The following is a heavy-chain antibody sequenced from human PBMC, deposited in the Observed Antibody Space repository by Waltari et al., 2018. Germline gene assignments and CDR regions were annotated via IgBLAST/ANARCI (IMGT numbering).Heavy chain of an antibody. CDR3: AGPTISGNY. J-gene: IGHJ4*02. CDR1: GGSISSYY. CDR2: IYYSGTT. V-gene: IGHV4-59*08. D-gene: IGHD3-3*01. Sequence: QVQLQESGPGLVKPSETLSLTCTVSGGSISSYYWSWIRQPPGKGLEWIGYIYYSGTTNYTPSRKSRVTISVDTSKNQFSLKLSSVTAADTAVYYCAGPTISGNYWGQGTLVTVSS.